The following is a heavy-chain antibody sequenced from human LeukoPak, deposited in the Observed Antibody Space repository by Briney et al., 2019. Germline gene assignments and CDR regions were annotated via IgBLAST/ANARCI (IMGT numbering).Heavy chain of an antibody. CDR1: GGTFSSYG. D-gene: IGHD1-26*01. V-gene: IGHV1-69*01. CDR2: IIPIFGTA. CDR3: ATDKRLGPWDDYGMDV. J-gene: IGHJ6*02. Sequence: GSSVKVSCKASGGTFSSYGISWVRQASGQGLEWMGGIIPIFGTANYAQKFQGRVTITADESTSTAYMELSSLRSEDTAVYYCATDKRLGPWDDYGMDVWGQGTTVTVSS.